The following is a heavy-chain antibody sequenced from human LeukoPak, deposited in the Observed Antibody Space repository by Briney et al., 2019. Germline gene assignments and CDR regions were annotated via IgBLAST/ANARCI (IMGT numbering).Heavy chain of an antibody. Sequence: PSETLSLTCTVSGGSTNSYFWTWIRQPPGKGLEWIGYIYYSGSTKYNPSFKSRVTISLDTSKNQFSLNLSSVTAADTAVYYCARDIRGYNYGWFDYWGQGTLVTVPS. V-gene: IGHV4-59*01. J-gene: IGHJ4*02. CDR3: ARDIRGYNYGWFDY. CDR2: IYYSGST. D-gene: IGHD5-18*01. CDR1: GGSTNSYF.